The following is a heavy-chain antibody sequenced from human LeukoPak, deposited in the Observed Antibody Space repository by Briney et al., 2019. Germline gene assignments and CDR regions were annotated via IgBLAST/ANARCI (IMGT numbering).Heavy chain of an antibody. J-gene: IGHJ4*02. CDR3: AKYDSSGYFFDY. V-gene: IGHV3-74*03. Sequence: QPGGSLRLSCAASGFTFSRYWMHWVRQAPGKGLVWVSRINSDGSTTTYADSVKGRFTISRDNAKNTLYLQVNGLRAEDTAVYYCAKYDSSGYFFDYWGQGTLVTVSS. CDR1: GFTFSRYW. CDR2: INSDGSTT. D-gene: IGHD3-22*01.